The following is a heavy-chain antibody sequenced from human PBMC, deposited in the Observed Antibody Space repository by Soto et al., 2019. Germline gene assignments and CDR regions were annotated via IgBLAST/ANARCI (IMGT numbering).Heavy chain of an antibody. J-gene: IGHJ6*04. CDR3: ARGYYYYYGMDV. CDR1: GFTFSSYS. Sequence: RLSCAASGFTFSSYSMNCVRQAPGKGLEWVSSISSSSSYIYYADSVKGRFTISRDNAKNSLYLQMNSLRAEDTAVYYFARGYYYYYGMDVWGEGTTVSVSS. V-gene: IGHV3-21*01. CDR2: ISSSSSYI.